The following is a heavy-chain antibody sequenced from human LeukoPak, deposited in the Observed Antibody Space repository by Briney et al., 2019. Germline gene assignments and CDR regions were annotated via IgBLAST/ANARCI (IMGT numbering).Heavy chain of an antibody. Sequence: GGSLRLSCAASGFTFSSAWMSWVRQAPGKGLEWVGRIKSKTDGGTIDYAAPVKGRFTISRDDTKNTVYLQMNNLKTEDTAVYYCTTEGYCSSNSCYGFDNWGQGTLVTVSS. V-gene: IGHV3-15*01. D-gene: IGHD2-2*01. CDR1: GFTFSSAW. CDR3: TTEGYCSSNSCYGFDN. CDR2: IKSKTDGGTI. J-gene: IGHJ4*02.